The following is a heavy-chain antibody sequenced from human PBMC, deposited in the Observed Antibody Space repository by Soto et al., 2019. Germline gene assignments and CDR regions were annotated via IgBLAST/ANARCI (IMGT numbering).Heavy chain of an antibody. Sequence: ASVKVSCKASGGTFSSYAISWVRQAPGQGLEWMGGIIPIFGTANYAQKFQGRVTITADESTSTAYMELSSLRSEDTAVYYCARPASSGWYAFDYWGQGTLVTVSS. CDR3: ARPASSGWYAFDY. CDR2: IIPIFGTA. V-gene: IGHV1-69*13. CDR1: GGTFSSYA. J-gene: IGHJ4*02. D-gene: IGHD6-19*01.